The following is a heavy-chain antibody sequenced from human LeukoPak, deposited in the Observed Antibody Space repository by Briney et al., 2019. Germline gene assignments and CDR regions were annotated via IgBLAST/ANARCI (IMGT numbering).Heavy chain of an antibody. CDR2: VDHSGRT. Sequence: SETLSLTCAVYGGSFSGYYWSWIRQSPGKGLEWIGEVDHSGRTNYNPSPKSRLTMSVDTSKNQFSLKLTSVTAADTAVYFCARVPPPGATAYGAVDYWGQGTLVTVSS. J-gene: IGHJ4*02. CDR3: ARVPPPGATAYGAVDY. V-gene: IGHV4-34*01. D-gene: IGHD3-16*01. CDR1: GGSFSGYY.